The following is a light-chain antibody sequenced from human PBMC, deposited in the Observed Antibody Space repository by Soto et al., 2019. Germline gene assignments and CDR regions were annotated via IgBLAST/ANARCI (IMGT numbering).Light chain of an antibody. Sequence: NFMLTQPHSVSESPGKTVTISCTRSSGSIASYYVQWYQQRPGSSPTTVIYEDNQRTSGVPVRFSGSIDSSSNSASLTISGLKTEDEADYYCQSYDSSNHVVFGGGTKLTVL. CDR3: QSYDSSNHVV. V-gene: IGLV6-57*01. CDR1: SGSIASYY. CDR2: EDN. J-gene: IGLJ2*01.